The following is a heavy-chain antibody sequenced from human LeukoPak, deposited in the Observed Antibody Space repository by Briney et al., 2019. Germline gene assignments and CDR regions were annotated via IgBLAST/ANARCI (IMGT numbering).Heavy chain of an antibody. CDR3: AKDLRITMIVVVITGAFDI. CDR1: GFTFSSYG. J-gene: IGHJ3*02. V-gene: IGHV3-23*01. D-gene: IGHD3-22*01. Sequence: PGRSLRLSCAASGFTFSSYGMSWVRQAPGKGLEWVSAISGSGGSTYYADSVKGRFTISRDNSKDTLYLQMNSLRAEDTAVYYCAKDLRITMIVVVITGAFDIWGQGTMVTVSS. CDR2: ISGSGGST.